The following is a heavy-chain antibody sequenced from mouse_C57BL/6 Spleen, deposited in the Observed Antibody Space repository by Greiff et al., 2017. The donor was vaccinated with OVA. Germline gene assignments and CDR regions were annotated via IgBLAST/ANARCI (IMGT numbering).Heavy chain of an antibody. CDR1: GFTFTDYY. Sequence: EVMLVESGGGLVQPGGSLRLSCAASGFTFTDYYMSWVRQPPGKALEWLGFIRNKANGYTTEYSASVKGRFTISRDNSQSILYLQMNALRAEDSATYYSARLHYYGSSYRYFDVWGTGTTVTVSS. CDR2: IRNKANGYTT. V-gene: IGHV7-3*01. CDR3: ARLHYYGSSYRYFDV. J-gene: IGHJ1*03. D-gene: IGHD1-1*01.